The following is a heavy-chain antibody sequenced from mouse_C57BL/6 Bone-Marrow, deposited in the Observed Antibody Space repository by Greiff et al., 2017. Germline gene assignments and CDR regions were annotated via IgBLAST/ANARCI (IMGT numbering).Heavy chain of an antibody. J-gene: IGHJ3*01. D-gene: IGHD1-3*01. Sequence: QVQLQQSGAELAKPGASVKLSCKASGYTFTSYWMHWVKQRPGQGLEWIGYINPSSGYTKYNQKFKDKATLTADTSSSTAYMQLSSLTYEDSAVYYCASNYWFAYWGQGTLVTVSA. CDR3: ASNYWFAY. CDR1: GYTFTSYW. V-gene: IGHV1-7*01. CDR2: INPSSGYT.